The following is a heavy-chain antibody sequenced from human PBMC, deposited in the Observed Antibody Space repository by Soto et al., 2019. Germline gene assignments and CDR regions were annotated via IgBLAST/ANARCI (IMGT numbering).Heavy chain of an antibody. CDR1: GYIFTNHY. V-gene: IGHV1-46*01. CDR3: ARADYYDSSGFYYDC. J-gene: IGHJ4*02. CDR2: INPSGGST. Sequence: ASVKVSCKASGYIFTNHYIHWVRQAPGQGLEWMGIINPSGGSTNYLQKFQGRITMTRDTSTSTVYMELSSLRSEDTAVFFCARADYYDSSGFYYDCWGQGSLVTVSS. D-gene: IGHD3-22*01.